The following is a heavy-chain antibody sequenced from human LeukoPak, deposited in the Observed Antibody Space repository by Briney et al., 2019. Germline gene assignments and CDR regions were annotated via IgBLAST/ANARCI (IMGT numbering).Heavy chain of an antibody. Sequence: GGSLRLSCAASGFTFRSYAMSWVRQAPGKGLEWVSISGGGDIADYADSVKGRFTLSRDISKNTMYLQMNSLRAEDTAVYYCAKGRYCSGTNCYYYFDYWGQGTLVTVSS. J-gene: IGHJ4*02. CDR1: GFTFRSYA. CDR3: AKGRYCSGTNCYYYFDY. CDR2: SGGGDIA. V-gene: IGHV3-23*01. D-gene: IGHD2-2*01.